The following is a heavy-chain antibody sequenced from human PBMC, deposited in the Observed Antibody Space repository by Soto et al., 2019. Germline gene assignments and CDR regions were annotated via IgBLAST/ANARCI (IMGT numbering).Heavy chain of an antibody. D-gene: IGHD1-1*01. CDR2: ISYDGNLA. CDR1: GFTFSSYG. CDR3: AKEGPITNWYFDY. Sequence: QVELVESGGGVVQPGRSLRLSCAASGFTFSSYGMHWVRQAPGKGLEWVAVISYDGNLAYYADSVMGRFTISRDNSKNTLYLQMNSLRTEDTAIYYCAKEGPITNWYFDYWGQGTLVTVSS. V-gene: IGHV3-30*18. J-gene: IGHJ4*02.